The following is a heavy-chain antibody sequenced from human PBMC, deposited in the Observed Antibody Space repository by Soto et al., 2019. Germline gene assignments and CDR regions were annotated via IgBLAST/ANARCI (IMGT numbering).Heavy chain of an antibody. CDR2: INPNSGGT. J-gene: IGHJ6*02. Sequence: ASVQVTCRASGYSFTGYYMHWVLQALGQGLVWMGWINPNSGGTNYAQKFQGWVTMTRDTSISTAYMELSRMRSDDTAVYYCARELIASADTIDYYRKVVWGQGTMVTVS. D-gene: IGHD6-13*01. CDR3: ARELIASADTIDYYRKVV. CDR1: GYSFTGYY. V-gene: IGHV1-2*04.